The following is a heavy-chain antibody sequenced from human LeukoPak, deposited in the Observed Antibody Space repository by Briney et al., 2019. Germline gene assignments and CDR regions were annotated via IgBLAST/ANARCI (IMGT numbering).Heavy chain of an antibody. J-gene: IGHJ4*02. CDR3: ERGKRGFIYGSDF. D-gene: IGHD5-18*01. V-gene: IGHV3-33*01. Sequence: GGSLRLSCAGSRFTFSSYAMHWVRQAPGKGLEWVALIWYDGSNKYYADSVKGRFSISRDNSKNTLSLQMNSLRVEDTALYYCERGKRGFIYGSDFWGQGTLVTVSS. CDR2: IWYDGSNK. CDR1: RFTFSSYA.